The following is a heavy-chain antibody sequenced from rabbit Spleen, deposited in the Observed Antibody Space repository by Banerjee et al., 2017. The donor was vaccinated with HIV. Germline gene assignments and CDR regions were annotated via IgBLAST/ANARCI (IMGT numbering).Heavy chain of an antibody. D-gene: IGHD3-1*01. V-gene: IGHV1S45*01. CDR3: ASDIHGYGAFDL. Sequence: QEQLEESGGGLVKPEGSLTLTCKASGFSLNDWHWMRWVRQAPGKGLEWIATIYSAKTTSYSATWANGRFTISKTSSTTVTLKMTSLTAADTANYFCASDIHGYGAFDLWGPGTLVTVS. J-gene: IGHJ4*01. CDR2: IYSAKTTS. CDR1: GFSLNDWHW.